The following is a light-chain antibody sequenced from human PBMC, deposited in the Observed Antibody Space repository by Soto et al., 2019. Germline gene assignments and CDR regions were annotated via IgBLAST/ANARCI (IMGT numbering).Light chain of an antibody. J-gene: IGKJ5*01. CDR1: QSISSY. Sequence: EIVLPQSPATLSLSPGERATLSCRASQSISSYLAWYQQKPGQAPRLLIYDASNGATGIPARFSGSGSGTDFTLTISSLEPEDFAVYYCQQRSNWPITFGQGTRLEIK. CDR3: QQRSNWPIT. CDR2: DAS. V-gene: IGKV3-11*01.